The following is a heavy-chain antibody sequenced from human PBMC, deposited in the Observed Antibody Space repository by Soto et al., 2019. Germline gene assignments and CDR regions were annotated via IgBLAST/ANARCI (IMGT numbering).Heavy chain of an antibody. CDR3: ARDMLSSGSQYNWFDP. V-gene: IGHV1-69*06. Sequence: ASVKFSCKASGGTFSSYAISWVRQAPGQGLEWMGGIIPIFGTANYAQKFQGRVTITADKSTSTAYMELSSLRSEDTAVYYCARDMLSSGSQYNWFDPWGQGTLVTVSS. CDR1: GGTFSSYA. J-gene: IGHJ5*02. CDR2: IIPIFGTA. D-gene: IGHD1-26*01.